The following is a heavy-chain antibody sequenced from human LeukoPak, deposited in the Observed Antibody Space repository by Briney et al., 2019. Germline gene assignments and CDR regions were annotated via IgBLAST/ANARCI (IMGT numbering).Heavy chain of an antibody. V-gene: IGHV4-59*08. D-gene: IGHD4-17*01. Sequence: SETLSLTCTVSGGSISSYYWSWIRQPPGKGLEWIRYIYYSGSTNYNPSLKSRVTISVDTSKNQFSLKLSSVTAADTAVYYCARHKTTVDAFDIWGQGTMVTVSS. J-gene: IGHJ3*02. CDR3: ARHKTTVDAFDI. CDR2: IYYSGST. CDR1: GGSISSYY.